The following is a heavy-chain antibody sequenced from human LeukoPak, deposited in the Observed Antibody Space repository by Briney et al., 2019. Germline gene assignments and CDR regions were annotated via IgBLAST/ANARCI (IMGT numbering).Heavy chain of an antibody. J-gene: IGHJ4*02. CDR2: LNYRGNT. D-gene: IGHD2-2*01. CDR3: ARESSTSQTNLFDY. V-gene: IGHV4-59*11. CDR1: GDTITNHY. Sequence: PSETLSLTCSVSGDTITNHYWSWIRQPPGKGLEWIGYLNYRGNTNHNSSLRGRVTISLDTSKNKFSLRLSSVTAADTAIYFCARESSTSQTNLFDYWGQGTLVTVSS.